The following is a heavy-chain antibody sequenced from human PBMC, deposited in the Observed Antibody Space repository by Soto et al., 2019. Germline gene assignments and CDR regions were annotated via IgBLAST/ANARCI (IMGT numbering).Heavy chain of an antibody. CDR1: GYTLTELS. CDR3: ATHFGGQSRYFDWLRNKGPFDY. J-gene: IGHJ4*02. V-gene: IGHV1-24*01. Sequence: QVQLVQSGAEVKKPGASVKVSCKVSGYTLTELSMHWVRQAPGKGLEWMGGFDPEDGETIYAQKFQGRVTMTEDTSTDTAYMELSSLRSEDTAVYYCATHFGGQSRYFDWLRNKGPFDYWGQGTLVTVSS. D-gene: IGHD3-9*01. CDR2: FDPEDGET.